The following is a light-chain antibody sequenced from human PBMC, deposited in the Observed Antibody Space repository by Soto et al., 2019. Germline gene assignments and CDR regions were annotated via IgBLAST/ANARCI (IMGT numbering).Light chain of an antibody. CDR1: QSDSNSY. V-gene: IGKV3-20*01. CDR2: GAS. CDR3: QQYFRSET. J-gene: IGKJ1*01. Sequence: IVLTESPGTLSMSPGVRATLSCRASQSDSNSYLGWYQQTPGQAPRLFIYGASNISTGIPDGFSGSGAGTHFTLAISRLEPDDFTVYYCQQYFRSETFGQGTKVEMK.